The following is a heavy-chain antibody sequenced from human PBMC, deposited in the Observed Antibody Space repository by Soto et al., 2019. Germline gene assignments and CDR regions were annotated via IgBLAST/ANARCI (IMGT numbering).Heavy chain of an antibody. D-gene: IGHD5-18*01. Sequence: PGGCLRLSGAVAGFKWSSYGMHWVCQAPVKGLEWLAFISYDGSEKYYADSVKGRFTIYRDNTKNTLYLQMNSLRAEDTAVFYCARVGSGGIGYSYGYWVDYYYYGMDVWGQGTTVTVSS. V-gene: IGHV3-30*03. CDR2: ISYDGSEK. CDR3: ARVGSGGIGYSYGYWVDYYYYGMDV. CDR1: GFKWSSYG. J-gene: IGHJ6*02.